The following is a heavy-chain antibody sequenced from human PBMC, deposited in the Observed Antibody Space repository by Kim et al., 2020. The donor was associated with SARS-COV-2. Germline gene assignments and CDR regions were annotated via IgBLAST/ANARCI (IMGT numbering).Heavy chain of an antibody. J-gene: IGHJ4*02. CDR1: GGSISSYY. CDR2: IYYSGST. D-gene: IGHD3-10*01. CDR3: AREVRGVMLLDY. Sequence: SETLSLTCTVSGGSISSYYWSWIRQPPGKGLEWIGYIYYSGSTNYNPSLKSRVTISVDTSKNQFSLKLSSVTAADTAVYYCAREVRGVMLLDYWGQGTLVTVSS. V-gene: IGHV4-59*13.